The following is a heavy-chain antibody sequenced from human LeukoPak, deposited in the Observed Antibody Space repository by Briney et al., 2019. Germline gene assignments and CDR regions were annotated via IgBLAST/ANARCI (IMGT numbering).Heavy chain of an antibody. CDR3: ASSHYYDSSGYGIN. V-gene: IGHV3-20*04. CDR1: GFTFDDYG. J-gene: IGHJ4*02. D-gene: IGHD3-22*01. CDR2: INWNGGST. Sequence: GGSLRLSSAASGFTFDDYGMSWVRQAPGKGLEWVSGINWNGGSTGYADSVKGRFTISRDNAKNSLYLQMNSLRAEDTALYYCASSHYYDSSGYGINWGQGTLVTVSS.